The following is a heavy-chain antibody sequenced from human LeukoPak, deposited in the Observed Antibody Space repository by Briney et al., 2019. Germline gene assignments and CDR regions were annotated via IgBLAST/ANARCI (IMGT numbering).Heavy chain of an antibody. D-gene: IGHD1-26*01. CDR2: ISSSGSTI. Sequence: GGSLRLSCAASGFTFSSYEMNWVRQAPGKGLDWVSYISSSGSTINYADSVKSRFTISRDNAKNSLYLQMNSLRAEDTAVYYCARSWSYGEGYWGQGTLVTVSS. CDR3: ARSWSYGEGY. V-gene: IGHV3-48*03. CDR1: GFTFSSYE. J-gene: IGHJ4*02.